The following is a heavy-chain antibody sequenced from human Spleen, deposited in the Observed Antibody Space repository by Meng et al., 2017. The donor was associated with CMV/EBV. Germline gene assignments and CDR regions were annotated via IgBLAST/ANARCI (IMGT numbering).Heavy chain of an antibody. J-gene: IGHJ4*02. V-gene: IGHV1-2*02. CDR1: GYTFTDHY. Sequence: ASVKVSCKASGYTFTDHYIHWVRQAPGQGLEWMGWINPNSGFTNYAQRFQGRVTITKDTSLTTTYMDVSRLTSDDTAMYYCARRSEDFVVEPPTVWSDFWGQGTLVTVSS. D-gene: IGHD2-15*01. CDR3: ARRSEDFVVEPPTVWSDF. CDR2: INPNSGFT.